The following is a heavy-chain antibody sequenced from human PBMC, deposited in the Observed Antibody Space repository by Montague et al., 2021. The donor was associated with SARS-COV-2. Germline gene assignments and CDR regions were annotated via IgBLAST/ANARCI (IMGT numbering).Heavy chain of an antibody. CDR2: INHSGST. CDR1: GGSISSYY. Sequence: SETLSLTCTVSGGSISSYYWSWIRQPPGKGLEWIGEINHSGSTNXNPSLKSRVTISVDTSKNQSSLKLSSVTAADTAVYYCARGSKKISKRWLQFDDAFDIWGQGTMVTVSS. D-gene: IGHD5-24*01. J-gene: IGHJ3*02. V-gene: IGHV4-34*01. CDR3: ARGSKKISKRWLQFDDAFDI.